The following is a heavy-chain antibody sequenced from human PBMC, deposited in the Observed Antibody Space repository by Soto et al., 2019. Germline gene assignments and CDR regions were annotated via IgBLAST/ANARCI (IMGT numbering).Heavy chain of an antibody. J-gene: IGHJ3*02. CDR3: AKDRAGRVGGVRGVTNAFDI. CDR2: ISGSGGST. V-gene: IGHV3-23*01. D-gene: IGHD3-10*01. CDR1: GFTFSSYA. Sequence: GGSLRLSCAASGFTFSSYAMSWVRQAPGKGLEWVSAISGSGGSTYYADSVKGRFTISRDNSKNTLYLQMNSLRAEDTAVYYCAKDRAGRVGGVRGVTNAFDIWGQGTMVTVS.